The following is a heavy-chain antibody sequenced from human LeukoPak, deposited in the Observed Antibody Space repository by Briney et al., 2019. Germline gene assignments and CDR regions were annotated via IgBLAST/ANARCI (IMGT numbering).Heavy chain of an antibody. Sequence: SETLSLTCTVSRGSISGYSWSWILQSPGGGLVWIGYIYYSGDTAYNPSLRSRVTLSVDTSKNQFSLQLMSVTTADTAVYYCVRGPYGASISKWFDPWGQGTLVTVSS. CDR2: IYYSGDT. CDR3: VRGPYGASISKWFDP. CDR1: RGSISGYS. V-gene: IGHV4-59*01. J-gene: IGHJ5*02. D-gene: IGHD4/OR15-4a*01.